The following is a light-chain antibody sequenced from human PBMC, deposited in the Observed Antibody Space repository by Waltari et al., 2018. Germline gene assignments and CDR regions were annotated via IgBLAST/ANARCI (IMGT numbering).Light chain of an antibody. CDR3: QQYYSTIFT. J-gene: IGKJ3*01. Sequence: DIVVTQSPDSLAVSLGVRATINCKSRQSVLHRSNSKNYLAWYQQKPGQPPKLLIYWASSREAGAGTDFTLTISRLQAEVVAVYYCQQYYSTIFTFGPGTKVDLK. CDR2: WAS. CDR1: QSVLHRSNSKNY. V-gene: IGKV4-1*01.